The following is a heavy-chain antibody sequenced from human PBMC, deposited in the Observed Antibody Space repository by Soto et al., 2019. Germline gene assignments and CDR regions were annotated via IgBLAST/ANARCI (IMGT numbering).Heavy chain of an antibody. J-gene: IGHJ6*02. Sequence: SETLSLTCTVSGGSISSYYWSWIRQPPGKGLEWIGYIYYSGSTNYNPSLKSRVTISVDTSKNQFSLKLSSVTAADTAVYYCARGFEGAHYYYGVAVWGQGTTVTVSS. D-gene: IGHD3-10*01. V-gene: IGHV4-59*08. CDR3: ARGFEGAHYYYGVAV. CDR2: IYYSGST. CDR1: GGSISSYY.